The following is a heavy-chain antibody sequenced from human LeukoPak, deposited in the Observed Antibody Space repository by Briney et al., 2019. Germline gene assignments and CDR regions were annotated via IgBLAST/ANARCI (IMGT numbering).Heavy chain of an antibody. V-gene: IGHV4-59*01. Sequence: SETLSLTCTVSDDSITMYYWTWIRQPPGKGLEWIGYVDHTGSTNFNPSLNGRVSISRDTTKNLFSLRLRSVTAADTAVYFCARGRVSSSTWYSTYYYYFYMDVWGKGTTVTVSS. CDR2: VDHTGST. CDR1: DDSITMYY. J-gene: IGHJ6*03. CDR3: ARGRVSSSTWYSTYYYYFYMDV. D-gene: IGHD1-1*01.